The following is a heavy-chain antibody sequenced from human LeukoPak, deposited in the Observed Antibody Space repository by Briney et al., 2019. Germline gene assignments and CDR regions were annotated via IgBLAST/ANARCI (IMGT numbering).Heavy chain of an antibody. D-gene: IGHD2-2*01. CDR3: ARGSYCSSTSCYYYYYYMDV. CDR2: IYTSGST. Sequence: PSETLSLTCTVSGGSISSYYWSWIRQPAGKGLEWIGRIYTSGSTNYNPSLKSRVTMSVDTYKNQFSLKLSSVTAADTAVYYCARGSYCSSTSCYYYYYYMDVWGKGTTVTVSS. V-gene: IGHV4-4*07. J-gene: IGHJ6*03. CDR1: GGSISSYY.